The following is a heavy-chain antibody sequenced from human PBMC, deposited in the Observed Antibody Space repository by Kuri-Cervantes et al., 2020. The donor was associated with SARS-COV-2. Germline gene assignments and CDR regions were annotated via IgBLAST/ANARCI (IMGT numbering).Heavy chain of an antibody. CDR3: ARHSGGGDDAFDI. V-gene: IGHV4-39*01. Sequence: GSLRLSCTVSGGSISSGSYYWSWIRQPPGKGLEWIGSIYYSGSTYYNPSLKSRVTISVDTSKNQFSLKLSSVTAADTAVYYCARHSGGGDDAFDIWGQGTMVTVSS. CDR1: GGSISSGSYY. D-gene: IGHD2-21*01. J-gene: IGHJ3*02. CDR2: IYYSGST.